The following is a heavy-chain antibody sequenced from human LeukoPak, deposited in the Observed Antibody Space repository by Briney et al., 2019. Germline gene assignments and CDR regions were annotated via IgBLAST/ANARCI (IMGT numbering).Heavy chain of an antibody. CDR2: IKQDGSEK. D-gene: IGHD6-13*01. V-gene: IGHV3-7*04. CDR3: ARGGYGSSWYYFDY. J-gene: IGHJ4*02. CDR1: GFTFSTYW. Sequence: PGGSLRLSCAASGFTFSTYWMTWVRQAPGKGLEWVANIKQDGSEKYYVDSVKGRFTISRDNAKNSLYLQMNSLRAEDTAVYYCARGGYGSSWYYFDYWGQGTLVTVSS.